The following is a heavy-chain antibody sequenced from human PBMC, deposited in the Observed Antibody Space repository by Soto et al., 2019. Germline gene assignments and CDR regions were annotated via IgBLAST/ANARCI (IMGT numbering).Heavy chain of an antibody. CDR3: ATLADTGMVLDY. J-gene: IGHJ4*02. CDR2: IIPIFGTA. CDR1: GGTFSSYA. Sequence: ASVKVSCRASGGTFSSYAISGVRQAHGQGLEWMGGIIPIFGTANYAQKFQGRVTITEDESTSTAYMELSSLRSEDTVVYYCATLADTGMVLDYWGQRTLVTDSS. D-gene: IGHD5-18*01. V-gene: IGHV1-69*13.